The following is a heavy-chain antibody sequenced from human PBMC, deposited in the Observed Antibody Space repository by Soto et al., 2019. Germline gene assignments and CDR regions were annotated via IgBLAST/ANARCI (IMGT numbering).Heavy chain of an antibody. J-gene: IGHJ4*02. CDR3: ARDQDTYGQAVFDS. CDR2: INSDGSRT. D-gene: IGHD2-15*01. V-gene: IGHV3-74*01. Sequence: PGGSLRLSCAASGFTFSSYWMHWVRQAPGKGLVWVSRINSDGSRTTYADSVKGRFTISRDNAKNMLHLQMNSLRAEDTTVYYCARDQDTYGQAVFDSWGQGTLVTVSS. CDR1: GFTFSSYW.